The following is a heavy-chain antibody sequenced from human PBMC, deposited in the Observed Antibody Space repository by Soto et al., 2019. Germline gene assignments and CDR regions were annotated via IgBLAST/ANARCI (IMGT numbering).Heavy chain of an antibody. Sequence: SVKVSCKASGGTFSSYAISWVRQAPGQGLEWMGGIIPIFGTANYAQKFQGRVTITADKSTSTAYMELSSLRSEDTAVYYCASSIVVVPDAIFYYYGMDVWGQGTTVTVSS. CDR1: GGTFSSYA. CDR3: ASSIVVVPDAIFYYYGMDV. V-gene: IGHV1-69*06. D-gene: IGHD2-2*02. CDR2: IIPIFGTA. J-gene: IGHJ6*02.